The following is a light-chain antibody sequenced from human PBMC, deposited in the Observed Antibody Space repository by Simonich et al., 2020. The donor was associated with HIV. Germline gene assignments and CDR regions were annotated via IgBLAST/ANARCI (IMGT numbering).Light chain of an antibody. CDR1: SGHTDDA. Sequence: QLVLTQSPSASASLGASVKLTCTLSSGHTDDAIAWHQQQPEKGPRYLMKLNSDGSHNKGDGIPDRFSGSRSGAERYLTISSLQSEDEADYYCQSYDSSNWVFGGGTKLTVL. CDR2: LNSDGSH. CDR3: QSYDSSNWV. J-gene: IGLJ3*02. V-gene: IGLV4-69*01.